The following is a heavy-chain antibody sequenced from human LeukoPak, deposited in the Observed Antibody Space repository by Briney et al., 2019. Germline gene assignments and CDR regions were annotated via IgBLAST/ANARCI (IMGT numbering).Heavy chain of an antibody. CDR1: GFTFSSNW. CDR3: ARVGEVYSYGLPWWFDP. V-gene: IGHV3-7*01. Sequence: GGSLRLSCAASGFTFSSNWMSWVRQAPGKGLKWVANIKQDGSEKYYVDSVKGRFTISRDNAKNSLYLQMHSLRAEDTAVYYCARVGEVYSYGLPWWFDPWGQGTLVTVSS. CDR2: IKQDGSEK. D-gene: IGHD5-18*01. J-gene: IGHJ5*02.